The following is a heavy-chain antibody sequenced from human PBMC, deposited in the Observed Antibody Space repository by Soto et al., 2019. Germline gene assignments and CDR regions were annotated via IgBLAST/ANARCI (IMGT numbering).Heavy chain of an antibody. V-gene: IGHV3-33*01. CDR1: GVTFSNYG. CDR2: VWHDGKTK. Sequence: PGGSLRLSCAASGVTFSNYGMHWVRQAPGKGLEWVAVVWHDGKTKYYADSVEGRFTISRDNSRNTLFLQMNSLRAEDTAVYHCARDRGSDDPIDYWGQGTLVTVSS. CDR3: ARDRGSDDPIDY. J-gene: IGHJ4*02. D-gene: IGHD3-10*01.